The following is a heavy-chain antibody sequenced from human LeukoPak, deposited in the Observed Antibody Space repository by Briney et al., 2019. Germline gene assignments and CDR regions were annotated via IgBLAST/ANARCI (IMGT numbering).Heavy chain of an antibody. CDR2: INPSGGNT. D-gene: IGHD4-17*01. V-gene: IGHV1-46*01. Sequence: ASVKVSCKASGYTFTSYYIHWVRQAPGRGLEWMGIINPSGGNTDYAQKFQGRVTMTRDTSTSTVYMELSSLRSEDTAVFYCARDAMSSVTTSPHFFDYWGQGTLVTVSS. CDR1: GYTFTSYY. J-gene: IGHJ4*02. CDR3: ARDAMSSVTTSPHFFDY.